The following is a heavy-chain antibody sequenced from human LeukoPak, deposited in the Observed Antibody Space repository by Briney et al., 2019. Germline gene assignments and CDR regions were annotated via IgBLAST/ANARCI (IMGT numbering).Heavy chain of an antibody. CDR3: AKAGGATYYYYYHMDV. J-gene: IGHJ6*03. Sequence: PGGSLRLSCAASGFTFRSYAMSWVRQAPGKGLEWVSAISGSGSRTYYADSVKGRFTISRDNSNNTLYLQMNSLRVEDTAVYYCAKAGGATYYYYYHMDVWGKGTTVTVSS. CDR2: ISGSGSRT. D-gene: IGHD1-26*01. CDR1: GFTFRSYA. V-gene: IGHV3-23*01.